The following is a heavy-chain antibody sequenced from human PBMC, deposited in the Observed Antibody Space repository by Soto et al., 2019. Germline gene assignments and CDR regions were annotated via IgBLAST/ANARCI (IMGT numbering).Heavy chain of an antibody. CDR1: GGSISSSSYY. CDR2: IYYSGST. D-gene: IGHD5-12*01. Sequence: QLQLQESGPGLVKPSETLSLTCTVSGGSISSSSYYWGWIRQPPGKGLEWIGNIYYSGSTYYNPSLKRRVTPPMDPSKNQSSQKPSSVTAADTAVYDCARPTASWLQLNYWGQGTLVTVSS. V-gene: IGHV4-39*01. CDR3: ARPTASWLQLNY. J-gene: IGHJ4*02.